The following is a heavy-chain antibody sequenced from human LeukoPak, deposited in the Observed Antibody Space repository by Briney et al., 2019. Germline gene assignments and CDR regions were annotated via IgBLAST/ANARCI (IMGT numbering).Heavy chain of an antibody. D-gene: IGHD3-10*01. J-gene: IGHJ5*02. CDR2: IYPDDSDT. V-gene: IGHV5-51*01. Sequence: GASLNFSCKSSGYSFTTYWICGLRPTPGTGLELVGAIYPDDSDTRYRPSIEGQVVISADRSIRTDNLQWNAVKTSDTAMYYCVRQRGASGTINRFDPWGQGTLVTVSS. CDR1: GYSFTTYW. CDR3: VRQRGASGTINRFDP.